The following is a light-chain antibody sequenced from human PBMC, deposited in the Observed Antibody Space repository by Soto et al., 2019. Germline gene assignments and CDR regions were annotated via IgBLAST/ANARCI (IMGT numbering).Light chain of an antibody. Sequence: EIVMTQSPATLSVSPGERATLSCRASQSVSSNLAWYQQKPGQAPRLLIYDTSTRATGIPARFSGSGSGTEFTLTISSLQSEDFAVYYCQQYNNWPSLRFGGGTKVEIK. CDR3: QQYNNWPSLR. CDR1: QSVSSN. V-gene: IGKV3-15*01. J-gene: IGKJ4*02. CDR2: DTS.